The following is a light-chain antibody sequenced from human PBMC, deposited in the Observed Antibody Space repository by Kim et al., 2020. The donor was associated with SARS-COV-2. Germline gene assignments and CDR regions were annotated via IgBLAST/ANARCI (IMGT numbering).Light chain of an antibody. V-gene: IGLV3-19*01. CDR3: NSRDKSGDHVV. Sequence: AWGQTVTITSQGDRLRTYYASWYQQKPGQAPILVIYGKNNRPSGIPDRFSGSSSGNTASLTVTGAQAVDEGDYYCNSRDKSGDHVVFGGGTQLTVL. CDR1: RLRTYY. J-gene: IGLJ2*01. CDR2: GKN.